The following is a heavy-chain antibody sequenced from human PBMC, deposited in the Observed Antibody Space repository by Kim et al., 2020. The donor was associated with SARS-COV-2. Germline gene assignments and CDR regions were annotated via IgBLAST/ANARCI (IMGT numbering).Heavy chain of an antibody. V-gene: IGHV3-23*01. J-gene: IGHJ3*02. CDR3: AKVGIAARSRGVAFDI. CDR2: ISGSGGST. CDR1: GFTFSSYA. D-gene: IGHD6-6*01. Sequence: GGSLRLSCAASGFTFSSYAMSWVRHAPGKGLEWVSAISGSGGSTYYADSVKGRFTISRDNSKNTLYLQMNSLRAEDTAVYYCAKVGIAARSRGVAFDIWGQGTMVTVSS.